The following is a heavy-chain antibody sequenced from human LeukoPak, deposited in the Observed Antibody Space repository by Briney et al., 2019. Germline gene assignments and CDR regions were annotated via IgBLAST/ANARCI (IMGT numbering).Heavy chain of an antibody. D-gene: IGHD5-12*01. CDR1: GGSISRYF. Sequence: PXETLSLTCTVSGGSISRYFWSWFRQPPGKGLEWIGHIYYSGTTNYKPSLKSRVTVSVDMSKNQFSLKPRSVTAADTAVYYCARVSGYQGWFDPWGQGILVTVSS. J-gene: IGHJ5*02. CDR3: ARVSGYQGWFDP. V-gene: IGHV4-59*01. CDR2: IYYSGTT.